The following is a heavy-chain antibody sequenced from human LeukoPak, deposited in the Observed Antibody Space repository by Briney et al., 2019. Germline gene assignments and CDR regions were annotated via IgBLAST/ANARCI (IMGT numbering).Heavy chain of an antibody. CDR1: GFAFSNYG. Sequence: PGRSLRLSCAASGFAFSNYGIHWVRQAPGKGLEWVAVISYDGSNKYYADSVKGRFTISRDNSKNTLYLQMNSLRAEDTAVYYCAKIVGYSSSSVYFDYWGQGTLVTVSS. CDR2: ISYDGSNK. J-gene: IGHJ4*02. CDR3: AKIVGYSSSSVYFDY. D-gene: IGHD6-6*01. V-gene: IGHV3-30*18.